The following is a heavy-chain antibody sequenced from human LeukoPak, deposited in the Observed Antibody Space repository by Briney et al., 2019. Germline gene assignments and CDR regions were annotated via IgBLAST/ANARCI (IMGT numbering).Heavy chain of an antibody. J-gene: IGHJ4*02. V-gene: IGHV4-59*01. CDR2: IYYSGST. CDR3: ARGRFQLWPHYYFDY. Sequence: SETLSLTCTVSGGSISSYYWSWIRQPPGKGLEWIGYIYYSGSTNYNPSLKSRVTISVDTSKNQFSLKLSSVTAADTAVYYCARGRFQLWPHYYFDYWGQGTLVTVSS. CDR1: GGSISSYY. D-gene: IGHD5-18*01.